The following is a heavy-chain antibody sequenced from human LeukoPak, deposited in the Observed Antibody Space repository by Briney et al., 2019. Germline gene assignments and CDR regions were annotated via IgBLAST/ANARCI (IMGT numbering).Heavy chain of an antibody. Sequence: GESLNISCKGSGYSFTYYWIGWVRQMPGKGLDWLGIIYPCDSDTRYRPSSQGQVTISVDKSISTAYLQWSSMKASDTAMYYCARQDGNSKYYFDYWGQGTLVTVSS. CDR2: IYPCDSDT. V-gene: IGHV5-51*01. D-gene: IGHD1-1*01. CDR1: GYSFTYYW. CDR3: ARQDGNSKYYFDY. J-gene: IGHJ4*02.